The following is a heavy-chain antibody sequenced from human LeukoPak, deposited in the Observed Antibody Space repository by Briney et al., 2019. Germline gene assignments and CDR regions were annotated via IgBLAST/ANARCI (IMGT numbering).Heavy chain of an antibody. CDR1: GFTFSSSW. D-gene: IGHD1-26*01. Sequence: GSLRFSCAASGFTFSSSWMSWFRQAPGKGLEWVANIKQNGSEKYYLDYVKGRFTIYRENAKNSLYLQMNSLRAEDTAVYYWARYSGSYRLGYWGQGTLVTVSS. CDR3: ARYSGSYRLGY. V-gene: IGHV3-7*01. CDR2: IKQNGSEK. J-gene: IGHJ4*02.